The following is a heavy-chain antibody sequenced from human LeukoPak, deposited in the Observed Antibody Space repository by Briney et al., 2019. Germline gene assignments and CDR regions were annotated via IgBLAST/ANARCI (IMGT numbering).Heavy chain of an antibody. CDR3: ARDTEDYIVVVPAAMGY. CDR1: GYTFTSYD. CDR2: MNPNSGNT. D-gene: IGHD2-2*01. Sequence: ASVKVSCKASGYTFTSYDINWVRQATGQGLEWMGWMNPNSGNTGYAQKFQGRVTITRNTSISTAYMELSSLRSDDTAVYYCARDTEDYIVVVPAAMGYWGQGTLVTVSS. V-gene: IGHV1-8*03. J-gene: IGHJ4*02.